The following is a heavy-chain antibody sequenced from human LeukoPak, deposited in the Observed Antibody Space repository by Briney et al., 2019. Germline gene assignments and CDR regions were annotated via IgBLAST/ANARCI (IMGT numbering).Heavy chain of an antibody. CDR2: INPNGGGT. Sequence: ASVKFSCKASGYTFTGYYMHWVRQAPGQGLEWMGWINPNGGGTNYAQKFQGRVTMTRDTSISTAYMELSRLRSDDTAVYYCARDPSVIVGATPGDYWGQGTLVTVSS. CDR1: GYTFTGYY. CDR3: ARDPSVIVGATPGDY. V-gene: IGHV1-2*02. J-gene: IGHJ4*02. D-gene: IGHD1-26*01.